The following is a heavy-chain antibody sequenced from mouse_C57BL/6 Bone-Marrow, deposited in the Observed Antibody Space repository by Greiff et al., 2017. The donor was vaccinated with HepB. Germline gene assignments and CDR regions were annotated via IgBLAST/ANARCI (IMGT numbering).Heavy chain of an antibody. Sequence: QVQLQQSGAELVRPGTSVKMSCKASGYTFTNYWLGWAKQRPGHGLEWIGDIYPGGGYTNYNEKFKGKATLTADKSSSTAYMQFSSLTSEDSAIYYCARLGRTTHAMDYWGQGTSVTVSS. J-gene: IGHJ4*01. CDR2: IYPGGGYT. V-gene: IGHV1-63*01. CDR1: GYTFTNYW. CDR3: ARLGRTTHAMDY. D-gene: IGHD1-1*01.